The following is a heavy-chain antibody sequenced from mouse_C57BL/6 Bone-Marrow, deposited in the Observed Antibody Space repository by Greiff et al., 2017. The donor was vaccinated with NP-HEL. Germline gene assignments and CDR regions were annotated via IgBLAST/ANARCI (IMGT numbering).Heavy chain of an antibody. CDR1: GYTFTSYW. CDR3: ATYSNYEYYAMDY. D-gene: IGHD2-5*01. J-gene: IGHJ4*01. Sequence: QVQLQQPGAELVKPGASVKLSCKASGYTFTSYWMHWVKQRPGQGLEWIGMIHPKSGSTNYNEKFKSKATLTVDKSSSTAYMQLSSLTSEDSAVYYCATYSNYEYYAMDYWGQGTSVTVSS. CDR2: IHPKSGST. V-gene: IGHV1-64*01.